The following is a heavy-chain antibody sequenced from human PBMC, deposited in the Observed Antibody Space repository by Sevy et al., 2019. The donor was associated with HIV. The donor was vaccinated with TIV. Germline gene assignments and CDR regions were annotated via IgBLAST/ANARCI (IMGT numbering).Heavy chain of an antibody. CDR2: ITGSGGST. D-gene: IGHD2-2*02. Sequence: GGSLRLSCAASGFTFSRNAMSWVRQAPGKGLEWASGITGSGGSTYYADSVKGRFTISRDNSKNTLYLQMNSLRVEDTAVYYCAKVGYRSSTSCYSIYYGMDVWGQGTTVTVSS. CDR1: GFTFSRNA. CDR3: AKVGYRSSTSCYSIYYGMDV. V-gene: IGHV3-23*01. J-gene: IGHJ6*02.